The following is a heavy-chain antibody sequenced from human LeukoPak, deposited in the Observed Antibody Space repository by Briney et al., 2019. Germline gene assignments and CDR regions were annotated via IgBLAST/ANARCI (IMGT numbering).Heavy chain of an antibody. D-gene: IGHD6-13*01. Sequence: GASVKVSCKASGGTFSSYAISWVRQAPGQGLEWMGWISAYNGNTNYAQKLQGRVTMTTDTSTSTAYMELRSLRSDDTAVYYCARVAAAGMGSTWFDPWGQGTLVTVSS. CDR1: GGTFSSYA. V-gene: IGHV1-18*01. CDR2: ISAYNGNT. J-gene: IGHJ5*02. CDR3: ARVAAAGMGSTWFDP.